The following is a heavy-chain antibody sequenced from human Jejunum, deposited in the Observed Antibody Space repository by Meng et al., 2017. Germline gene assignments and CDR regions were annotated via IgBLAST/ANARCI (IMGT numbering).Heavy chain of an antibody. CDR3: ARGYYDSSGYPQRAFDY. D-gene: IGHD3-22*01. CDR1: GFTVSSNY. V-gene: IGHV3-66*02. J-gene: IGHJ4*02. CDR2: IHSDGNT. Sequence: GGSLRLSCAASGFTVSSNYITWVRQAPGKGLEWVSVIHSDGNTYYADSMKGRFTISRDNSKNTLYLQMNSLRAEDTAVYHCARGYYDSSGYPQRAFDYWGQGTLVTVSS.